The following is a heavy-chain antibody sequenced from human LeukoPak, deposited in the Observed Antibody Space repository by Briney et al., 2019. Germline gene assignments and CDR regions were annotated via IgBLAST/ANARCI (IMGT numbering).Heavy chain of an antibody. J-gene: IGHJ4*02. D-gene: IGHD6-13*01. V-gene: IGHV1-2*02. CDR2: INPNSGGT. Sequence: ASVKVSCKASGYTFTGYYMHWVRQAPGQGLEWMGWINPNSGGTNYAQKFQGRGTMTRDTSISTAYMELSRLRSDDTAVYYCARVGAAAGTGPIDYWGQGTLVTVSS. CDR3: ARVGAAAGTGPIDY. CDR1: GYTFTGYY.